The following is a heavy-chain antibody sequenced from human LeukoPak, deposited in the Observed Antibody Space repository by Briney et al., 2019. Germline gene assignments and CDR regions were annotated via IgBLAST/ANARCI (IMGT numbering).Heavy chain of an antibody. Sequence: SVKVSCKASGGTFSSYAISWVRQAPGQGLEWMGGIIPIFGTANYAQKFQGRVTITADESTSTAYMELSSLRSEDTAVYYCATPAGYSSGRYAYWGQGTLVTVSS. V-gene: IGHV1-69*13. CDR1: GGTFSSYA. CDR2: IIPIFGTA. CDR3: ATPAGYSSGRYAY. D-gene: IGHD6-19*01. J-gene: IGHJ4*02.